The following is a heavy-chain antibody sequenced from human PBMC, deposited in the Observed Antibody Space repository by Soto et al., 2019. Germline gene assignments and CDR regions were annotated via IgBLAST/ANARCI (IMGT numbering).Heavy chain of an antibody. Sequence: EVHLMESGGGLVKPGGSLRLSCSASGFNFNSYTMNWVRQAPGKGLEWVSSISRFSDRTYYADSVKGRLAIFRANAENSVYLQVNSLRAEDTVVYYCARVGAYFGEFDYFDYWGQGTPVTVSS. CDR1: GFNFNSYT. CDR2: ISRFSDRT. V-gene: IGHV3-21*06. CDR3: ARVGAYFGEFDYFDY. J-gene: IGHJ4*02. D-gene: IGHD3-10*01.